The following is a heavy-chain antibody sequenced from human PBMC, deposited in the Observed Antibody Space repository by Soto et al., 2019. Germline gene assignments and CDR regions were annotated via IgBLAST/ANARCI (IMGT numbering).Heavy chain of an antibody. CDR2: IRHWDTAT. CDR1: GFTFSVYS. D-gene: IGHD1-26*01. CDR3: ATDLRERGIDN. Sequence: GGSLRLSCETSGFTFSVYSMNWVRQVPGKGLEWVSYIRHWDTATYYADSVRGRFAISRGNAKNSLYLQMNSLRDEDTAVYYCATDLRERGIDNWGQGTLVTVSS. V-gene: IGHV3-48*02. J-gene: IGHJ4*02.